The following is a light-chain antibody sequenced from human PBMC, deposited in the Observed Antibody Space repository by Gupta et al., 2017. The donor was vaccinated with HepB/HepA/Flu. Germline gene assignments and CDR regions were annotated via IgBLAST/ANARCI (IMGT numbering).Light chain of an antibody. CDR3: QQYYSTPKT. J-gene: IGKJ1*01. Sequence: DIVMTPSPDSLAVSLGARSTINCKSSPTVLYSSNNKNYLAWYQQKPGQPPKLLIYWASTRESGVPDRFSGSGSGTDFTLTISSLQAEDVAVYYCQQYYSTPKTFGQGTKVEIK. CDR1: PTVLYSSNNKNY. V-gene: IGKV4-1*01. CDR2: WAS.